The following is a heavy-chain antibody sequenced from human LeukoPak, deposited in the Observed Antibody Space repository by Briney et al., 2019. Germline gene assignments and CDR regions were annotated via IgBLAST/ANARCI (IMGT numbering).Heavy chain of an antibody. CDR1: GGSISSGGYY. D-gene: IGHD2-2*01. Sequence: SETLSLTCTVSGGSISSGGYYWSWIRQHPGKGLEWIGYIYYSGSTYYNPSLKSRVTISVDTSKNQFSLKLSSVTAADPAVYYCARWSDCSSTSCYNWFDPWGQGTLVTVSS. CDR2: IYYSGST. CDR3: ARWSDCSSTSCYNWFDP. J-gene: IGHJ5*02. V-gene: IGHV4-31*03.